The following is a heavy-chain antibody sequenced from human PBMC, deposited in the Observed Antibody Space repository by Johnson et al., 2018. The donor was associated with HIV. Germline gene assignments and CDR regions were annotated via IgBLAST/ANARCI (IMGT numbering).Heavy chain of an antibody. D-gene: IGHD4-11*01. CDR1: GFTFSSYA. V-gene: IGHV3-30-3*01. CDR2: ISYDGSRS. J-gene: IGHJ3*02. CDR3: ARSVHDYSDYLWGRDAFDI. Sequence: QVQLVESGGGVVQPGRSLRLSCATSGFTFSSYAMHWVRQAPGKGLEWVAAISYDGSRSDYGASVKGRFTISRDNSKNTLYLQMNNLRLGDTAVYYCARSVHDYSDYLWGRDAFDIWGQGTMVIVSS.